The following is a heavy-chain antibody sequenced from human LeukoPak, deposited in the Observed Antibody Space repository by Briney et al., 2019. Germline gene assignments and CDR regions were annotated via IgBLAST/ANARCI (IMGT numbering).Heavy chain of an antibody. CDR3: ARDSDIVVVPAAMGIDY. Sequence: ASVKVSRKASGYTFTSYGISWVRQAPGQGLEWMGWISAYNGNTNYAQKFQGRVTMTRDTSTSTVYMELSSLRSEDTAVYYCARDSDIVVVPAAMGIDYWGQGTLVTVSS. D-gene: IGHD2-2*01. CDR2: ISAYNGNT. CDR1: GYTFTSYG. J-gene: IGHJ4*02. V-gene: IGHV1-18*01.